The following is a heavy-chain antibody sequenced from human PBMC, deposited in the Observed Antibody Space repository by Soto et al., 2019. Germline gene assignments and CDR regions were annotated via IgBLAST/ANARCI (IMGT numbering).Heavy chain of an antibody. D-gene: IGHD6-19*01. Sequence: QVHLVQSGAEVKKPGASVNVSCQASGSITNHHMHWVRQAPGQGLEWMGIFNPSGLIATYAQKFKGRVTVTRNTSTSTVYLEMSSLTSEDTAVYFCAKVTHRGPIAVAGPLGSWGQAPLFIVSS. CDR1: GSITNHH. J-gene: IGHJ4*02. CDR2: FNPSGLIA. V-gene: IGHV1-46*01. CDR3: AKVTHRGPIAVAGPLGS.